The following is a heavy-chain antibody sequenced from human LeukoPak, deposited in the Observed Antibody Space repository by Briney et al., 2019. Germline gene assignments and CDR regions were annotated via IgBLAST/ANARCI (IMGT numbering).Heavy chain of an antibody. J-gene: IGHJ6*03. D-gene: IGHD4-17*01. Sequence: PSETLSLTCTVSGGSVSIYYWSWMRQPPGKGLEWIGYISYSESTNYNPSLKTRVTMSVDTSKNQFALKLSSVTAADAAVYYCSRLAATGDYQYYCYMDVWGKGNRVSVSS. CDR3: SRLAATGDYQYYCYMDV. CDR2: ISYSEST. V-gene: IGHV4-59*02. CDR1: GGSVSIYY.